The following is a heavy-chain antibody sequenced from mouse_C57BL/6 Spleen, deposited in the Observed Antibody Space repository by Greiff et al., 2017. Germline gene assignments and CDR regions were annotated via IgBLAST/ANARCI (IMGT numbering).Heavy chain of an antibody. CDR2: ISGGGGNT. J-gene: IGHJ2*01. Sequence: DVQLVESGGGFVKPGGSLKLSCAASGFTFSSYTMSWVRQTPEKRLEWVATISGGGGNTYYPDSVKGRFTISRDNAKNTLYLQMSSLRSEDTALYYCAGFYDGYYYFDSWGPGNTLTVSS. V-gene: IGHV5-9*01. CDR1: GFTFSSYT. D-gene: IGHD2-3*01. CDR3: AGFYDGYYYFDS.